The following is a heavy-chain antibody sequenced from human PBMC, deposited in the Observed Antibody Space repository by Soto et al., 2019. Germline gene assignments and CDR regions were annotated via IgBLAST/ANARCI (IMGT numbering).Heavy chain of an antibody. CDR2: INAGNGNT. CDR3: ARDGLLAAAGVNWFDP. V-gene: IGHV1-3*01. CDR1: GYTFTSYA. J-gene: IGHJ5*02. Sequence: ASVKVSCKASGYTFTSYAMHWVRQAPGQRLEWMGWINAGNGNTKYSQKFQGRVTITRDTSASTAYMELSSLRSEDTAVYYCARDGLLAAAGVNWFDPCGQGTLVTVPS. D-gene: IGHD6-13*01.